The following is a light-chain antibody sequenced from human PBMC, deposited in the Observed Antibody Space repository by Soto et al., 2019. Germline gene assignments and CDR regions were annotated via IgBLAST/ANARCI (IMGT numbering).Light chain of an antibody. CDR2: GAS. Sequence: EKDSNTVGASQSISSWLAWYQQRPGKAPKLLIYGASSFQSGVPYRLSLSGCETELTLPLTCVASEAFAVYYCPPYNNWPLTIGQGTKVDIK. V-gene: IGKV1-5*03. CDR1: QSISSW. J-gene: IGKJ1*01. CDR3: PPYNNWPLT.